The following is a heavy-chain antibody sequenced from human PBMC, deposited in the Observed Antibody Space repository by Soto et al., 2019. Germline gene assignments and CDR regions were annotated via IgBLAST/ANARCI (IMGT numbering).Heavy chain of an antibody. CDR2: IYSGGGST. Sequence: EVQLVESGGGLVQPGGSPRLSCAASGFTVSSNYMSWVRQAPGKGLEWVSVIYSGGGSTYYADSVKGRFTISRDNSKNTLYLQMNSLRAEDTAVYYCAREYGGAVVDDWGQGTLVTVSS. V-gene: IGHV3-66*01. CDR1: GFTVSSNY. J-gene: IGHJ4*02. CDR3: AREYGGAVVDD. D-gene: IGHD1-26*01.